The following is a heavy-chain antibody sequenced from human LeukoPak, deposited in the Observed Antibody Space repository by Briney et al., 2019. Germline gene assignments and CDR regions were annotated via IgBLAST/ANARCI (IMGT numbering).Heavy chain of an antibody. CDR1: GFTFSSYS. Sequence: GGSLRLSCAASGFTFSSYSMNWVRQAPGKGLEWVSSISSSSSYIYYADSVKGRFTISRDNAKNSLYLQMNSLRAEDTALYYCAKDRGATSVSVDYWGQGTLVTVSS. D-gene: IGHD1-26*01. V-gene: IGHV3-21*04. CDR2: ISSSSSYI. CDR3: AKDRGATSVSVDY. J-gene: IGHJ4*02.